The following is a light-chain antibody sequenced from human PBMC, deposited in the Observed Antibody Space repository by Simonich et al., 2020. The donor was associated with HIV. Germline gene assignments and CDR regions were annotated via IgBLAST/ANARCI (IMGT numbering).Light chain of an antibody. V-gene: IGLV2-14*03. CDR1: GSDVSGYNY. CDR3: NSYSSSSTVI. J-gene: IGLJ2*01. CDR2: DVS. Sequence: QSALTQPASVSGSPGQSITISCTGTGSDVSGYNYVSWYQQHPGKAPKLMFYDVSNRPSGVSYRFSASKSGNTASLTISGLQAEDEANYYCNSYSSSSTVIFGGGTWLTVL.